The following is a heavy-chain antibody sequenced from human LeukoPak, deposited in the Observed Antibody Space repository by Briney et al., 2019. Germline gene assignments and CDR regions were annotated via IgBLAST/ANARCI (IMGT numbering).Heavy chain of an antibody. Sequence: ASVKVSCKASGYTFTSYYMHWVRQAPGQGLEWMGIINPSGGSTNYAQKFQGRVTITADESTSTAYMELSSLRSEDTAVYYCASRAYWSIGYYGMDVWGQGTTVTVSS. CDR1: GYTFTSYY. CDR3: ASRAYWSIGYYGMDV. V-gene: IGHV1-46*01. CDR2: INPSGGST. J-gene: IGHJ6*02. D-gene: IGHD3-16*01.